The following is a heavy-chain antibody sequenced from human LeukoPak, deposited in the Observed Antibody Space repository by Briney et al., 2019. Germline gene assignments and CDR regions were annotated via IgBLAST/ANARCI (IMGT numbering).Heavy chain of an antibody. D-gene: IGHD5/OR15-5a*01. CDR2: IKQDGSEK. J-gene: IGHJ4*02. CDR1: GFTFSSYW. CDR3: ARGRSTPPYYFDY. Sequence: GGSLRLSCAASGFTFSSYWMSWVRQAPGKGLEWVANIKQDGSEKYYVDSVKGRFTISRDNAKKSLYLQMNSLRAEDTAVYYCARGRSTPPYYFDYWGQGTLVTVSS. V-gene: IGHV3-7*01.